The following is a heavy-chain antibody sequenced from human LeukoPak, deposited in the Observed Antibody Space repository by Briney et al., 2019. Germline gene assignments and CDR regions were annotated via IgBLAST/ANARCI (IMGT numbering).Heavy chain of an antibody. D-gene: IGHD3-10*01. CDR1: GFSFSSFG. CDR3: GSGSYYTTN. Sequence: GGSLRLSCAVSGFSFSSFGMHWVRQAPSKGLEWVAVISYDGSNKYYADSVKGRFTISRDTSKNTLYLEMNSLRAEDTAVYYCGSGSYYTTNWGQGTLVTVSS. CDR2: ISYDGSNK. J-gene: IGHJ4*02. V-gene: IGHV3-30*03.